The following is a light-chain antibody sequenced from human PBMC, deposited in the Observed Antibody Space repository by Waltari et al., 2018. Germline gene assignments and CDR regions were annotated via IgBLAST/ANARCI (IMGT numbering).Light chain of an antibody. Sequence: DIVMTQSPLSLPVTPGEAASISCRSNQSLLHSDGNTYLDWYLQRPGQSPQLLIYWGSNRACGVPDRFSGSGSGTDFTLKISRVEADDVGIYYCMQGLQSPTFGGGTKVEIK. CDR3: MQGLQSPT. J-gene: IGKJ4*01. CDR1: QSLLHSDGNTY. CDR2: WGS. V-gene: IGKV2-28*01.